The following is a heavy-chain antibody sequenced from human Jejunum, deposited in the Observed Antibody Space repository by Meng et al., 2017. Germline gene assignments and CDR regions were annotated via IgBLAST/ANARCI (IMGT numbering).Heavy chain of an antibody. CDR1: GFTFSTYC. CDR3: ARSAGRGPYAFEM. Sequence: GGSLRLSCAASGFTFSTYCMDWVRQAPGKGLEWVSSISYRSSYIYNSDSVKGRFIISRDDSKNSLYLQMNSLRVEDTAVYYCARSAGRGPYAFEMWGQGTLVTVSS. D-gene: IGHD5-24*01. J-gene: IGHJ3*02. V-gene: IGHV3-21*01. CDR2: ISYRSSYI.